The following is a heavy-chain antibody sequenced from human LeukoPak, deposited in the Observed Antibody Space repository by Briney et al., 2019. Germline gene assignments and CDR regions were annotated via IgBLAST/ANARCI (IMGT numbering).Heavy chain of an antibody. Sequence: GRSLRLSCAASGFTFSSYAMHWVRQDPGKGLEWVAVVSFDGDNKYYADSVKDRFTISRDNSQNTLYLQLNSLRAEDTAVYYCARDWTLNYWGQGTLVTVSP. D-gene: IGHD3/OR15-3a*01. CDR1: GFTFSSYA. J-gene: IGHJ4*02. V-gene: IGHV3-30-3*01. CDR3: ARDWTLNY. CDR2: VSFDGDNK.